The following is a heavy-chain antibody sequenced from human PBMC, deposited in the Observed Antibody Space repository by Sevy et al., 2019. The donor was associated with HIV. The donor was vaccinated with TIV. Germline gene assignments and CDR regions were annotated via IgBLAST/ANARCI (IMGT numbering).Heavy chain of an antibody. CDR1: GFTFSDYY. CDR3: ARDRDYYDSSGYTI. D-gene: IGHD3-22*01. J-gene: IGHJ4*02. CDR2: ISSSGSTI. V-gene: IGHV3-11*01. Sequence: GGSLRLSCAASGFTFSDYYMSWTRQAPGKGLEWVSYISSSGSTIYYADSVKGRFTISRDNAKNSLYLQMNSLRAEDTAVYYCARDRDYYDSSGYTIWGQGTLVTVSS.